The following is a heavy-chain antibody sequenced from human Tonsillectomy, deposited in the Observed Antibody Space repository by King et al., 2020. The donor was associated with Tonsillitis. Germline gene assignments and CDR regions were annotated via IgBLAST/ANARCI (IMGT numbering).Heavy chain of an antibody. V-gene: IGHV3-23*01. D-gene: IGHD5-12*01. CDR3: AKGYSGYEYYYMDV. J-gene: IGHJ6*03. CDR1: GFTFRLYG. CDR2: ISGSGGST. Sequence: VQLLESGGGLVQPGGSRRVSCAASGFTFRLYGMSWVRQAPGKGLEWVSAISGSGGSTYYADSVKGRFTISRDNSKNRLYLQMNSLRAEDTAVYYCAKGYSGYEYYYMDVWGKGTTVTVSS.